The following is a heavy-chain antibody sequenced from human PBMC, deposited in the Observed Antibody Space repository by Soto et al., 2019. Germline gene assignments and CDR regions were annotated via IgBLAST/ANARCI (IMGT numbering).Heavy chain of an antibody. V-gene: IGHV4-34*01. CDR3: ARAKYDYVWGSYSPAFDY. CDR1: GGSFSGYY. J-gene: IGHJ4*02. D-gene: IGHD3-16*01. CDR2: INHSGST. Sequence: SETLSLTCAVYGGSFSGYYWSWIRQPPGKGLEWIGEINHSGSTNYNPSLKSRVTISVDTSKNQFSLKLSSVNAADTAVYYCARAKYDYVWGSYSPAFDYWGQGTLVTVSS.